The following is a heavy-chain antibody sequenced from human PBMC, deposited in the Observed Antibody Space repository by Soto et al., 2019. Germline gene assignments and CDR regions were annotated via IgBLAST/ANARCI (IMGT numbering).Heavy chain of an antibody. J-gene: IGHJ5*02. CDR3: AMTVATLYNWFDP. V-gene: IGHV4-59*08. D-gene: IGHD4-4*01. CDR2: VYYSGST. CDR1: GGSISGYY. Sequence: SETLSLTCTVSGGSISGYYWSWIRQSPEKGLEWIGHVYYSGSTKYNPSLKSRVTISVDTSKNQFSLNLRSVTAADTAVYYRAMTVATLYNWFDPWGQGILVTVSS.